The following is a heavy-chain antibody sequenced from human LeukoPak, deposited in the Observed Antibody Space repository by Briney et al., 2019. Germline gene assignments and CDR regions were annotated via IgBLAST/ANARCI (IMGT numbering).Heavy chain of an antibody. CDR2: ISSSGSTI. J-gene: IGHJ4*02. V-gene: IGHV3-48*03. CDR1: GFTFSSYE. D-gene: IGHD3-16*01. Sequence: SGGSLRLSCAASGFTFSSYEMNWVRQAPGKGLEWVSYISSSGSTIYYADSVKGRFTISRDNSKNTLYLQMNSLRAEDTAVYYCARDLMIRFPEYYFDYWGQGTLVTVSS. CDR3: ARDLMIRFPEYYFDY.